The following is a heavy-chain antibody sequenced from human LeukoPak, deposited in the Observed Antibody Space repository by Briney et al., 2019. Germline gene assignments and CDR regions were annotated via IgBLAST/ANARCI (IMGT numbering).Heavy chain of an antibody. Sequence: GGSLRLSCVASRFAFSRYAMHWVRQAPGKGLEWVTAISYDGSNKYYTDSVKGRFSISRDDSKNTPYLEMNSLTIEDTAMYYCARAPTGMDVWGQGTTVIVS. V-gene: IGHV3-30*04. CDR2: ISYDGSNK. CDR1: RFAFSRYA. J-gene: IGHJ6*02. CDR3: ARAPTGMDV.